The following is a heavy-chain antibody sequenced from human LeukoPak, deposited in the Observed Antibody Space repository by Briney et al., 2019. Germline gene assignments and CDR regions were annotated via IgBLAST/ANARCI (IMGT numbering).Heavy chain of an antibody. Sequence: GESLKISCKGSGYTFANYWIAWVRQMPGKGLEWMGIIYPGGSDTIYTPSFQGQVTISADKSSSTTYLRWSSLKASYTAMYYCARRGWGFGEPKRDHDTFDIWGQGTMVTVSS. V-gene: IGHV5-51*01. CDR3: ARRGWGFGEPKRDHDTFDI. CDR1: GYTFANYW. J-gene: IGHJ3*02. CDR2: IYPGGSDT. D-gene: IGHD3-10*01.